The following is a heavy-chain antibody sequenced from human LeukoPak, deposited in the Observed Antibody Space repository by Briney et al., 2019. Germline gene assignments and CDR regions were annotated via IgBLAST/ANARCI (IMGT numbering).Heavy chain of an antibody. CDR1: GFTFSNYG. CDR2: MRFDGSKE. D-gene: IGHD2-2*02. V-gene: IGHV3-30*02. CDR3: ARGHNIPPYYYHMDV. J-gene: IGHJ6*03. Sequence: PGGSLRLSCVASGFTFSNYGMYWVRQAPGKGLEWVAFMRFDGSKEYYADSVKGRFTISRDNSKNTLYLQMNSLRLEDTTVYYCARGHNIPPYYYHMDVWGKGTTVTVSS.